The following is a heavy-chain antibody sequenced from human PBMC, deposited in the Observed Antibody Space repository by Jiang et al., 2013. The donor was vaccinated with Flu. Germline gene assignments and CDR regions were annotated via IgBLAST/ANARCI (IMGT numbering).Heavy chain of an antibody. CDR1: GFTFDDYA. Sequence: VQLVESGGGLVQPGRSLRLSCAASGFTFDDYAMHWVRQAPGKGLEWVSGISWNSGSIGYADSVKGRFTISRDNAKNSLYLQMNSLRAEDTALYYCAKGDNEQWLVAAYFQHVGPGHPGPPSP. CDR2: ISWNSGSI. V-gene: IGHV3-9*01. D-gene: IGHD6-19*01. CDR3: AKGDNEQWLVAAYFQH. J-gene: IGHJ1*01.